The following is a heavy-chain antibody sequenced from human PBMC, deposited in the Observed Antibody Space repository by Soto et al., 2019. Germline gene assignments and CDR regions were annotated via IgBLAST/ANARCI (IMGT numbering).Heavy chain of an antibody. Sequence: GGSLRLSCAASGFTFSSYGMHWVRQAPGKGLEWVAVIWYDGSNKYYADSVKGRFTISRDNSKNTLYLQMNSLRAEDTAVYYCARDLIYCSSTSCHNWFDPWGQRTRVTDSS. CDR3: ARDLIYCSSTSCHNWFDP. CDR1: GFTFSSYG. D-gene: IGHD2-2*01. V-gene: IGHV3-33*01. CDR2: IWYDGSNK. J-gene: IGHJ5*02.